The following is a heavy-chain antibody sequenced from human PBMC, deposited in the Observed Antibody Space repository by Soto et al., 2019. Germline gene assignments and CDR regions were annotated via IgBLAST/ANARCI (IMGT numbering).Heavy chain of an antibody. CDR1: GFTFSNYA. CDR2: ISSNGGST. J-gene: IGHJ4*02. CDR3: ARGHSSSWYRFDY. D-gene: IGHD6-13*01. V-gene: IGHV3-64*02. Sequence: EVQLVESGEGLVQPGGSLRLSCAASGFTFSNYAMHWVRQAPGKGLEFVSAISSNGGSTYYADSVKGRFTISRDNSKKTLFLQMGSLRAEDMAVYYCARGHSSSWYRFDYWGQGTLVTVSS.